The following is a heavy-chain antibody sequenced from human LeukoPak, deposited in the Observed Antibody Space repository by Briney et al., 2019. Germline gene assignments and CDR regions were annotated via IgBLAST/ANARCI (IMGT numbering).Heavy chain of an antibody. V-gene: IGHV1-69*05. CDR2: IIPIFGTA. J-gene: IGHJ6*03. Sequence: SVKASCKASGGTFSSYAISWVRQAPGQGLEWMGGIIPIFGTANYAQKFQGRVTITTDESTSTAYMELSSLRSEDTAVYYCARGFGELLSGHYYMDVWGKGTTVTVSS. D-gene: IGHD3-10*01. CDR1: GGTFSSYA. CDR3: ARGFGELLSGHYYMDV.